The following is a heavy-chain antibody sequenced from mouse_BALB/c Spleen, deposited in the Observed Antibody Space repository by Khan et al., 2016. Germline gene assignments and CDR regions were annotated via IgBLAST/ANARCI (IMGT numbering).Heavy chain of an antibody. CDR1: GFSLTSYG. CDR3: AKGSYYFDY. Sequence: QVQLKESGPGLVQPSQSLSISCTVSGFSLTSYGVHWVRQSPGKGLEWLGVIWRSGSTDYNATFMSRVSITKDNSKSQVFFKMNSLQADDTAIYYCAKGSYYFDYWGQGTTLTVSS. J-gene: IGHJ2*01. CDR2: IWRSGST. V-gene: IGHV2-5*01.